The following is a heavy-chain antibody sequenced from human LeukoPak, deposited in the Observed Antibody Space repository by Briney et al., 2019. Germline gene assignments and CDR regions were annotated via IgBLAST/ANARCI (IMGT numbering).Heavy chain of an antibody. D-gene: IGHD2-8*02. CDR3: PRSLLVSERIDD. CDR2: IYYSGSP. J-gene: IGHJ4*02. CDR1: GGSSRSYY. V-gene: IGHV4-59*12. Sequence: HPSETLSLTCTLSGGSSRSYYWCCLRHPPGKSVEWIRYIYYSGSPNYHPSLKSRVTISVDTSQHGFSLELSSVTAADTAVYYCPRSLLVSERIDDWGQGTLVTVSS.